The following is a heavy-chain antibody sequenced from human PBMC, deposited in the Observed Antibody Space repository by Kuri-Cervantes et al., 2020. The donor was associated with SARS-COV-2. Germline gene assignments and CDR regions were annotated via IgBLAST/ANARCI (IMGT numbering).Heavy chain of an antibody. CDR2: IYYSGST. Sequence: SETLSLTCTVSGGSIRTYYWGWIRQPPGKGLEWIGYIYYSGSTNYNPPLKSRVTVSVDTSKNQFFLKPSSVTAADTAVYYCARLGKNCTNGICNTYHYYYMDVWGKGTTVTVSS. CDR1: GGSIRTYY. V-gene: IGHV4-59*01. D-gene: IGHD2-8*01. J-gene: IGHJ6*03. CDR3: ARLGKNCTNGICNTYHYYYMDV.